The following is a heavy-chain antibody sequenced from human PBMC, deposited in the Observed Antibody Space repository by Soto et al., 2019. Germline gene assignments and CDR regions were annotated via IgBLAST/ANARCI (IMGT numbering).Heavy chain of an antibody. J-gene: IGHJ3*02. Sequence: EVQLVESGGGLVQPGGSLRLSCAASGFTFSSYWMSWVRQAPGKGLEWVANIKQDGSEKYYVDSVKGRFTISRDNAKNSRYLQMNSLRAEDTAVYYCARGWLAVAGAFDIWGQGTMVTVSS. D-gene: IGHD6-19*01. V-gene: IGHV3-7*04. CDR3: ARGWLAVAGAFDI. CDR1: GFTFSSYW. CDR2: IKQDGSEK.